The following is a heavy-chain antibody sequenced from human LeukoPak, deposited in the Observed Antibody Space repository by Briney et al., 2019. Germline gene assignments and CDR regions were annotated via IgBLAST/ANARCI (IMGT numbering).Heavy chain of an antibody. CDR2: IYYSGST. CDR1: GGSISSYY. Sequence: SETLSLTCTVSGGSISSYYWSWIRQPPGKGLEWIGYIYYSGSTNYNPSLKSRVTISIDTSKNQFSLKLSSVTAADTAVYYCARHRTGDAYNPLDYWGQGTLVTVSS. J-gene: IGHJ4*02. CDR3: ARHRTGDAYNPLDY. D-gene: IGHD5-24*01. V-gene: IGHV4-59*08.